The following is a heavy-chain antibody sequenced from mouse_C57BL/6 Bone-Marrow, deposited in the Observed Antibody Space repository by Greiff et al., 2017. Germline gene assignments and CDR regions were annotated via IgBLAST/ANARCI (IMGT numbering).Heavy chain of an antibody. Sequence: EVKLLESGPGLAKPSQSLSLSCSVTGYSITSDYRNWIRKFPGNKLEYMGSISYSGSTSYNPSLKSRISITRDTTKNQYYLQLNSVTTDDTATYYCARYYYAMDYWGQGTTLTVSS. CDR1: GYSITSDY. V-gene: IGHV3-8*01. J-gene: IGHJ4*01. CDR3: ARYYYAMDY. CDR2: ISYSGST.